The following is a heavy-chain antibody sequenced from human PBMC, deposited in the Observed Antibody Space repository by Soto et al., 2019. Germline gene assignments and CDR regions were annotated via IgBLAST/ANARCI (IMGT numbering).Heavy chain of an antibody. J-gene: IGHJ6*02. CDR3: ARDAVVVVVAATEPYYYGMDV. CDR2: IYHSGST. D-gene: IGHD2-15*01. Sequence: PSETLSLTCAVSGGSISSSNWWSWVRQPPGKGLEWIGEIYHSGSTNYNPSLKSRVTISVDKSKNQFSLKLSSVTAADTAVYYCARDAVVVVVAATEPYYYGMDVWGQGTTVTV. V-gene: IGHV4-4*02. CDR1: GGSISSSNW.